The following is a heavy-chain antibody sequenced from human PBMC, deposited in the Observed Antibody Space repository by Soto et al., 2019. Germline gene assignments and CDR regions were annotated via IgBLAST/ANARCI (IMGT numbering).Heavy chain of an antibody. J-gene: IGHJ6*02. CDR1: GFTFDDYA. Sequence: EVQLVESGGGLVQPGRSLRLSCAASGFTFDDYAMHWVRQAPGKGLEWVSGISWNSGSIGYADSVKGRFTISRDNAKNSLYLQMNSLRAEDTALYYCAKDVGLVPVSGGMDVWGQGTTVTVSS. D-gene: IGHD2-2*01. CDR2: ISWNSGSI. CDR3: AKDVGLVPVSGGMDV. V-gene: IGHV3-9*01.